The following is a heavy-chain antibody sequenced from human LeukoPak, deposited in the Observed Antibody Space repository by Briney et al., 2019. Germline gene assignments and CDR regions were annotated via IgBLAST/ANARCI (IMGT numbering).Heavy chain of an antibody. CDR1: GFTFSSYW. J-gene: IGHJ4*02. CDR2: IKQDGSEK. D-gene: IGHD5-18*01. Sequence: PGGSLRLSCAASGFTFSSYWMSWVRQAPGKGLEWVANIKQDGSEKYYVDSVKGRFTISRDNAKNSLYPQMNSLRAEDTAVYYCARERVWGYSYGYVSAADYWGQGTLVTVSS. V-gene: IGHV3-7*01. CDR3: ARERVWGYSYGYVSAADY.